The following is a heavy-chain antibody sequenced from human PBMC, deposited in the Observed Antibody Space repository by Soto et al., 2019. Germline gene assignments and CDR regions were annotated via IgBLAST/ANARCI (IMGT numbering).Heavy chain of an antibody. CDR3: ARDHGSSSGDFDY. D-gene: IGHD6-13*01. V-gene: IGHV4-59*01. CDR1: GGSISSYY. Sequence: SETLSLTCTVSGGSISSYYWSWIRQPPGKGLEWIGYIYYSGSTNYNPSLKSRVTISVDTSKNQFSLKLSSVTAADTALYYCARDHGSSSGDFDYWGQGTLVTVSS. CDR2: IYYSGST. J-gene: IGHJ4*02.